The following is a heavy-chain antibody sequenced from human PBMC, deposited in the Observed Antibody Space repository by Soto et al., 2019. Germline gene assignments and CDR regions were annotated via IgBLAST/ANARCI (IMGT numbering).Heavy chain of an antibody. J-gene: IGHJ6*03. CDR3: VRDRGSYGYNYCMDV. CDR1: GFTFSTYS. CDR2: ISNRNSYI. V-gene: IGHV3-21*01. D-gene: IGHD5-18*01. Sequence: PGVSVRLSFAASGFTFSTYSMNWVRQAPGKGLEWVSSISNRNSYIYYEDSVKGRFTISRDNAKNSLYLEMNSLRAEDTAVYYCVRDRGSYGYNYCMDVWGTGTTVTVSS.